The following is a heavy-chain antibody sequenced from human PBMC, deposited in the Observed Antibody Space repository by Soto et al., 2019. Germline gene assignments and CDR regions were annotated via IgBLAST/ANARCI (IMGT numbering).Heavy chain of an antibody. V-gene: IGHV4-59*01. J-gene: IGHJ5*02. D-gene: IGHD5-18*01. CDR2: IYYSGST. Sequence: QVQLQESGPGLVKPSETLSLTCTVSGGSISSYYWSWIRQPPGKGLEWIGYIYYSGSTNYNPSLKSRVTISVDTSKNQFSLKLSSVTAADTAVYYCARTHSYGRSAGWFDPWGQGTLVTVSS. CDR1: GGSISSYY. CDR3: ARTHSYGRSAGWFDP.